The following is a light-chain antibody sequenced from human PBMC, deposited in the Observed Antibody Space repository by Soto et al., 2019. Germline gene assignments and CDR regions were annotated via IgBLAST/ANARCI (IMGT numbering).Light chain of an antibody. V-gene: IGKV3-20*01. J-gene: IGKJ1*01. CDR2: GAS. CDR1: QSVSSSY. Sequence: EIVLTQSPGTLSLSPGERATLSCRASQSVSSSYLAWYQQKPGQAPRLLIYGASRRANGIPDRFSGSGSGTDFTLTISRLEPEDFAVYYCQQYGSSPWTFGQGTKVEIK. CDR3: QQYGSSPWT.